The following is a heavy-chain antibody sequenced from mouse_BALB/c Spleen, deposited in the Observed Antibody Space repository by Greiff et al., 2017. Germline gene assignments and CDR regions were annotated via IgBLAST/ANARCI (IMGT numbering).Heavy chain of an antibody. Sequence: QVQLQQPGAELVKPGASVKLSCKASGYTFTSYWMHWVKQRPGQGLEWIGEIDPSDSYTNYNQKFKGKATLTVDKSSSTAYMQLSSLTSEDSAVYYCARWEGNTMITGYAMDYWGQGTSVTVSS. J-gene: IGHJ4*01. V-gene: IGHV1-69*02. CDR3: ARWEGNTMITGYAMDY. D-gene: IGHD2-4*01. CDR2: IDPSDSYT. CDR1: GYTFTSYW.